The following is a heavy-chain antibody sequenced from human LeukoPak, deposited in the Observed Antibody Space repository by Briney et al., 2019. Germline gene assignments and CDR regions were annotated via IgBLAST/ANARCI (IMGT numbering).Heavy chain of an antibody. CDR2: ISSSSSYI. J-gene: IGHJ6*02. CDR1: GFTFSSYS. Sequence: PGGSLRLSCAASGFTFSSYSMNWVRQAPGKGLEWVSSISSSSSYIYYADSVKGRFTISRDNAKNSLYLQMNSLRAEDTAVYYCAREGDRDYYGMDVWGQGTTVTVSS. D-gene: IGHD3-16*01. V-gene: IGHV3-21*01. CDR3: AREGDRDYYGMDV.